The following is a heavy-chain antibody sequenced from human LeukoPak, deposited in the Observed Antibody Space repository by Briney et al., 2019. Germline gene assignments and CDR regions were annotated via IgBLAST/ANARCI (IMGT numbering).Heavy chain of an antibody. CDR3: ARLSDFWSGYSYAPDY. V-gene: IGHV4-39*01. J-gene: IGHJ4*02. CDR1: GGSISSSSYY. CDR2: IYYSGST. Sequence: NPSETLSLTCTVSGGSISSSSYYWGWIRQPPGKGLEWSVSIYYSGSTYYNPSLKSRVTISVDTSKNQFSLKLSSVTAADTAVYYCARLSDFWSGYSYAPDYWGQGTLVTVSS. D-gene: IGHD3-3*01.